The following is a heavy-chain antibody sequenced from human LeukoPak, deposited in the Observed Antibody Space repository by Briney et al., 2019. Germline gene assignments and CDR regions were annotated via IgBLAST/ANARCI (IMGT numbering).Heavy chain of an antibody. D-gene: IGHD3-9*01. CDR3: VSHSDTLTSYSFDY. Sequence: GGSLRLSCAASGFTVSSNYMSWVRQAPGKGLEWVSIIYSAGNTYYADSVKGRFTISRDSSKNTPSLQMNSLRAEDTAVYYCVSHSDTLTSYSFDYWGQGSLVTVSS. V-gene: IGHV3-53*01. J-gene: IGHJ4*02. CDR2: IYSAGNT. CDR1: GFTVSSNY.